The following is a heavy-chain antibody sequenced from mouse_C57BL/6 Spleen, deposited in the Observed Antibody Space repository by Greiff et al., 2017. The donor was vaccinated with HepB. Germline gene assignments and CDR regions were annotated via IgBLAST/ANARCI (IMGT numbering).Heavy chain of an antibody. V-gene: IGHV1-82*01. D-gene: IGHD1-1*01. CDR3: ARDYGSSYSDY. CDR1: GYAFSSSW. CDR2: IYPGDGDT. J-gene: IGHJ2*01. Sequence: VQLQQSGPELVKPGASVKISCKASGYAFSSSWMNWVKQRPGQGLEWIGRIYPGDGDTNYNGKFKGKATLTADKSSSTAYMQLSSLTSEDSAVYFCARDYGSSYSDYRGQGTTLTVSS.